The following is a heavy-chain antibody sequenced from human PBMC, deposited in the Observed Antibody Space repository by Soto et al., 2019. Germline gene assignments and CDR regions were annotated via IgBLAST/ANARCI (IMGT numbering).Heavy chain of an antibody. Sequence: SETLSLTWTVSGGSFSSRGYSWSWIRQPPGKGLEWIGYIYHSVSTYYNPSLKSRVTISVDRSKNQFSLKLSSVTAADTAVYYCARVPYPWGQGTLVTVSS. CDR1: GGSFSSRGYS. V-gene: IGHV4-30-2*01. J-gene: IGHJ5*02. CDR2: IYHSVST. CDR3: ARVPYP.